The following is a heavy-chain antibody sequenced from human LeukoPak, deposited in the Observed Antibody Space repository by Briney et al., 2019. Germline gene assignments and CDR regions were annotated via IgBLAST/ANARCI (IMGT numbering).Heavy chain of an antibody. CDR3: ASLKVGYGYVWGSYRREPWYFDY. Sequence: ASVKVSCKASGGTFSSYTISWVRQAPGQGLEWMGRIIPILGIANYAQKFQGRVTITADKSTSTAYMELSSLRSEDTAVYYCASLKVGYGYVWGSYRREPWYFDYWGQGTLVTVSS. D-gene: IGHD3-16*02. CDR1: GGTFSSYT. CDR2: IIPILGIA. V-gene: IGHV1-69*02. J-gene: IGHJ4*02.